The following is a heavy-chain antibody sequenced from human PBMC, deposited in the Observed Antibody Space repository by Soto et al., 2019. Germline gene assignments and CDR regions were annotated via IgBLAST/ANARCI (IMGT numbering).Heavy chain of an antibody. CDR1: GFPFSNAW. D-gene: IGHD3-16*01. CDR2: IKSKTDGGTI. CDR3: SSALREPQYFQS. J-gene: IGHJ1*01. V-gene: IGHV3-15*01. Sequence: GGSLSLSCAASGFPFSNAWMTWVRQAPGKGLEWVGRIKSKTDGGTIDYAAPVKGRFTISRDDSRNTQYLQMNSLKTEDTAVYYCSSALREPQYFQSWGQGTLVTVSS.